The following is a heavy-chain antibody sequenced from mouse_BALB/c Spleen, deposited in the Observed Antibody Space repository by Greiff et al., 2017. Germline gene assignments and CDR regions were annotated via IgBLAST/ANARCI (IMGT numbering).Heavy chain of an antibody. Sequence: VQLQQSGAELVKPGASVKLSCKASGYTFTSYWMHWVKQRPGQGLEWIGAIYPGNSDTSYNQKFKGKAKLTAVTSTSTAYMELSSLTNEDSAVYYCTREGTAVFAYWGQGTLVTVSA. J-gene: IGHJ3*01. CDR1: GYTFTSYW. CDR3: TREGTAVFAY. D-gene: IGHD1-2*01. CDR2: IYPGNSDT. V-gene: IGHV1-5*01.